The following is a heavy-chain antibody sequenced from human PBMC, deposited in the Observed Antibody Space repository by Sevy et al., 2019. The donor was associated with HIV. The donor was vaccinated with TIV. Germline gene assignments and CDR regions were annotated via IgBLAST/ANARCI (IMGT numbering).Heavy chain of an antibody. D-gene: IGHD3-22*01. CDR1: GYSFTSYW. Sequence: GESLKISCKGSGYSFTSYWIGWVRQMPGKGLEWMGIIYPGDSDTRYSPSFQGQVTISADKSISTAYLQWSSLKASDTAMYYCARLTYYYDSSGSYYFDYWGQRTLVTVSS. V-gene: IGHV5-51*01. J-gene: IGHJ4*02. CDR2: IYPGDSDT. CDR3: ARLTYYYDSSGSYYFDY.